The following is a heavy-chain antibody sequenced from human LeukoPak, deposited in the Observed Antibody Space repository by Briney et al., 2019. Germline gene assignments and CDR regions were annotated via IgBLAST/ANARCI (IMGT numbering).Heavy chain of an antibody. CDR3: VKDQSGSGSW. D-gene: IGHD3-10*01. CDR2: TSYDGSNK. V-gene: IGHV3-30*18. CDR1: GFTFSSYG. Sequence: GGSLRLSCAASGFTFSSYGIHWVRQAPGKGLEWVAATSYDGSNKHYADSVKGRFIISRDNSKNTVYLQMDSLRAEDTAVYYCVKDQSGSGSWWGQGTLVTVSS. J-gene: IGHJ4*02.